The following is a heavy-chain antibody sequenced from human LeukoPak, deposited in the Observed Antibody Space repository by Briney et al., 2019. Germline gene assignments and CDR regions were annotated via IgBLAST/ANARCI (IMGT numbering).Heavy chain of an antibody. V-gene: IGHV3-30*02. Sequence: GGSLRLSCAASGFTFSSYGMHWVRQAPGKGLEWVAFIRYDGSNKYYAGSVKGRFTISRDNSKNTLYLQMNSLRAEDTAVYYCAKAEVRGALYYYYGMDVWGQGTTVTVSS. CDR2: IRYDGSNK. D-gene: IGHD3-10*01. J-gene: IGHJ6*02. CDR1: GFTFSSYG. CDR3: AKAEVRGALYYYYGMDV.